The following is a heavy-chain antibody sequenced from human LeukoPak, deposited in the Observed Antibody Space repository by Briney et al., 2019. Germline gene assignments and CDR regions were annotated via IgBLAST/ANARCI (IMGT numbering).Heavy chain of an antibody. V-gene: IGHV4-31*03. CDR3: ASSIYQEQPKFDY. J-gene: IGHJ4*02. Sequence: SQALSLTCTVSGGSISSDDYYWSWIRQHPGKGLEWIGYIYYSGSTYYNPSLKSRVTVSGDTSKNQFSLKLSSVTAADTAVYYCASSIYQEQPKFDYWGQGTLVTVSS. CDR2: IYYSGST. D-gene: IGHD6-13*01. CDR1: GGSISSDDYY.